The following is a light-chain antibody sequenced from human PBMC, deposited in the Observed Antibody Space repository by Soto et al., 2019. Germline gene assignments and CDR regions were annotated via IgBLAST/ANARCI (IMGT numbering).Light chain of an antibody. V-gene: IGLV1-40*01. J-gene: IGLJ2*01. CDR3: QSYDSSLSGVV. Sequence: QSVLTQPPSVSGAPGQRVTISCTGISSTIGAGYDVHWYQQLPGTGPKLLISGNSNRPSGVPDRFSGSKSGTSASLAITGLQAEDEADYYCQSYDSSLSGVVFGGGTKLTVL. CDR1: SSTIGAGYD. CDR2: GNS.